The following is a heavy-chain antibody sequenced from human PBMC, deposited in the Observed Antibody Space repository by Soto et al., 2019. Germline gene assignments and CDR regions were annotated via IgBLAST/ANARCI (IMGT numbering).Heavy chain of an antibody. J-gene: IGHJ4*02. CDR1: GYTFTSYA. V-gene: IGHV1-3*01. CDR3: ARGDYYDILDY. CDR2: INAGNGNT. Sequence: QVQLVQSGAEVKKPGASVKVSCKASGYTFTSYAMHWVRQAPGQRLEWMGWINAGNGNTKYSQKFQGRVTITRDTAASTACMEVSSLRSEGTAVYYCARGDYYDILDYWGQGTLVSVSS. D-gene: IGHD3-22*01.